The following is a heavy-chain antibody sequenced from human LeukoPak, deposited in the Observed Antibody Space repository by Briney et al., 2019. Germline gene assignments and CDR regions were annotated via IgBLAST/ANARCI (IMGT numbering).Heavy chain of an antibody. V-gene: IGHV3-23*01. CDR1: RFTFSNYA. J-gene: IGHJ4*02. CDR3: ARLGGLEEAAPLGY. D-gene: IGHD3-16*01. Sequence: GGSLRLSCAASRFTFSNYAMSWVRQAPGKGLEWVSTISISGSGGSTYYADSVKGRFTISRDNSKNTLFLQMNSLRAEDSAVYYCARLGGLEEAAPLGYWGQGTLVTVSS. CDR2: ISISGSGGST.